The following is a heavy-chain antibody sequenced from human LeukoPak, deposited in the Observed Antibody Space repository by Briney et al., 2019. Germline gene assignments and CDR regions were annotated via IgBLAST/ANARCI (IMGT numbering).Heavy chain of an antibody. CDR1: GFTFSSYS. J-gene: IGHJ6*02. CDR3: AKDTYSSSWYYYYYYYGMDV. CDR2: ISSSSSYI. V-gene: IGHV3-21*01. Sequence: GSLRLSCAASGFTFSSYSMNWVRQAPGKGLEWVSSISSSSSYIYYADSVKGRFTISRDNAKNSLYLQMNSLRAEDTAVYYCAKDTYSSSWYYYYYYYGMDVWGQGTTVTVSS. D-gene: IGHD6-13*01.